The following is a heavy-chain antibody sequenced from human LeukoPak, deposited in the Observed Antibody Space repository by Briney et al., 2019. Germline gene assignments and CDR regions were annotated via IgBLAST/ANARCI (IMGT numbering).Heavy chain of an antibody. CDR1: GFTFSSYS. V-gene: IGHV3-21*01. CDR3: ARGDEYQDAFDI. J-gene: IGHJ3*02. Sequence: GGSLRLSCAASGFTFSSYSMNWVRQAPGKGLEWVSSISSSSSYIYYADSVKGRFTISRDNAKNSLYLQMNSLRAEDTAVYYCARGDEYQDAFDIWGQGTMVTVSS. CDR2: ISSSSSYI. D-gene: IGHD2-2*01.